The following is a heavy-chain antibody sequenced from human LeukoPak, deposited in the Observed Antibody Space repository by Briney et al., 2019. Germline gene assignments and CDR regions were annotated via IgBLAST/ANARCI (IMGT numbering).Heavy chain of an antibody. CDR3: VREDF. CDR1: GFTFSNYN. Sequence: PGGSLRLSCAASGFTFSNYNMNWVRQAPGKGLEWVSSSSAGSNYRYYADSVKGRFTISRDNARNSLFLQMNSLRVEDTAVYYCVREDFWGQGTLVTVSS. V-gene: IGHV3-21*01. J-gene: IGHJ4*02. CDR2: SSAGSNYR.